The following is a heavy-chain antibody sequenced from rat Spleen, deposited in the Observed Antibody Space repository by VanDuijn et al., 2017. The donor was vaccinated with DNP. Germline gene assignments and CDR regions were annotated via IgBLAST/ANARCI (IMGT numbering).Heavy chain of an antibody. CDR1: GFTFSDYA. Sequence: EVQLVESGGGLVPPGRSQKLSCAASGFTFSDYAMAWVRQAPTKGLEWVAYISYDGGSTYYGDSVKGRFTISRDNAKNTVYLQMNSLRSEDTATYYCTKDAFDYWGQGVMVTVSS. CDR3: TKDAFDY. V-gene: IGHV5-20*01. CDR2: ISYDGGST. J-gene: IGHJ2*01.